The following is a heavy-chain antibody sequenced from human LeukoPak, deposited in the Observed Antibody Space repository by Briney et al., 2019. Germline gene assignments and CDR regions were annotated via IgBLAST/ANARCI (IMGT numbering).Heavy chain of an antibody. Sequence: PGGSLRLSCAASGFTFSSYAMHWVRQAPGKGLEWVAVISYDGSNNYYADSVKGRFTISRDNSKNTLYLQMNSLRAEDTAVYYCAREYSSSSQREGAFDIWGQGTMVTVSS. V-gene: IGHV3-30-3*01. CDR3: AREYSSSSQREGAFDI. D-gene: IGHD6-6*01. CDR2: ISYDGSNN. CDR1: GFTFSSYA. J-gene: IGHJ3*02.